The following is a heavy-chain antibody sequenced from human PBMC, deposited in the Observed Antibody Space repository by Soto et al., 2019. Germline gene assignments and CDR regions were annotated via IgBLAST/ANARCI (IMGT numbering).Heavy chain of an antibody. J-gene: IGHJ4*02. CDR2: ISSSGSTI. CDR1: GFTFSSYE. CDR3: ARDPSDSSGYYCFDY. V-gene: IGHV3-48*03. D-gene: IGHD3-22*01. Sequence: GGSLRLSCAASGFTFSSYEMNWVRQAPGKGLEWVSYISSSGSTIYYADSVKGRFTISRDNAKNSLYLQMNSLRAEDTAVYYCARDPSDSSGYYCFDYWGQGTLVTVSS.